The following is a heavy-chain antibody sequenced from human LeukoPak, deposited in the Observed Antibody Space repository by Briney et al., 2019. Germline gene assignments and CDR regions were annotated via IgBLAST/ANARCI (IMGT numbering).Heavy chain of an antibody. Sequence: SETLSLTCAVYGGSFSSYYWSWIRQPPGKGLEWIGYIYYSGSTNYNPSLKSRVTISVDTSKNQFSLKLSSVTAADTAVYYCARHYGTLWYYYYMDVWGKGTTVTVSS. D-gene: IGHD3-10*01. CDR3: ARHYGTLWYYYYMDV. J-gene: IGHJ6*03. CDR2: IYYSGST. V-gene: IGHV4-59*01. CDR1: GGSFSSYY.